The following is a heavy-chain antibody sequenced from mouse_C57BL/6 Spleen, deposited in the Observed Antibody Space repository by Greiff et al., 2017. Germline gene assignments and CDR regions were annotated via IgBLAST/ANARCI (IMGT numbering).Heavy chain of an antibody. J-gene: IGHJ2*01. Sequence: VQLQQSGTVLARPGASVKMSCKTSGYTFTSYWMHWVKQRPGQGLEWIGAIYPGNSDTSYNQKFKGKAKLTAVTSASTAYMELSSLTNEDSAVFYCTRGPYYSGSSFFGYWGQGTTLTVSS. V-gene: IGHV1-5*01. CDR1: GYTFTSYW. D-gene: IGHD1-1*01. CDR3: TRGPYYSGSSFFGY. CDR2: IYPGNSDT.